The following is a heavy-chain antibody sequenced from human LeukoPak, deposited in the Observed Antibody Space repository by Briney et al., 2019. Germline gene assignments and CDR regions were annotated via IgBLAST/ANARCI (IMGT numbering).Heavy chain of an antibody. CDR3: ARDERSIAARPDPYYFDY. CDR2: INPNSGGT. CDR1: VYTFTVYY. Sequence: ASVTVSFKSSVYTFTVYYMHWVRQAPGQGLAGMGWINPNSGGTNYSQKFQGRVTMTRDTSISTAYMELSRLRSDDTAVYYCARDERSIAARPDPYYFDYWGQGTLVTVSS. D-gene: IGHD6-6*01. V-gene: IGHV1-2*02. J-gene: IGHJ4*02.